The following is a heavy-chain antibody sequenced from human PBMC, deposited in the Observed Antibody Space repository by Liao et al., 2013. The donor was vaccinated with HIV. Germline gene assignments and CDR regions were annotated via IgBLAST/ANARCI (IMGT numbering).Heavy chain of an antibody. Sequence: QVQLQESGPGLVKPSQTLSLTCTVSGGSISSGNYYWSWIRQPAGKGLEWIGRIYTSGSTNYNPSLKSRVTISIDTSKNQFSLKLSSVTAADTAVYYCARDMAAAGTGNYYYMDVWGKGTTVTVSS. CDR2: IYTSGST. J-gene: IGHJ6*03. CDR1: GGSISSGNYY. CDR3: ARDMAAAGTGNYYYMDV. V-gene: IGHV4-61*02. D-gene: IGHD6-13*01.